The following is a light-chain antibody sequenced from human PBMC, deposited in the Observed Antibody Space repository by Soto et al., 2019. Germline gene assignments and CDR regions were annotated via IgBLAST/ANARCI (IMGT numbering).Light chain of an antibody. V-gene: IGKV3-11*01. CDR3: QKHTNGPPIT. CDR1: QSVDWY. CDR2: DAS. Sequence: EIVLAQSPATLSLSPGDRATLSCRASQSVDWYVAWYQQKPGQAPRLLIYDASTRATGIPDRFSGRGSGTDFTPTISSLEPEAFAIYYCQKHTNGPPITFGPGTKVDIK. J-gene: IGKJ3*01.